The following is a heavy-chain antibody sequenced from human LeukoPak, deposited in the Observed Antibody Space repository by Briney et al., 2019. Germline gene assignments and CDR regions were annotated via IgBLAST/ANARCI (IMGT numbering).Heavy chain of an antibody. CDR3: AKDVRDGYNWNCYYYYGMDV. Sequence: GGSLRLSCAASGFTLRSYAMSWVRQAPGKGLEWVSVISGSGGKTYYADSVKGRFTISRDNSKNTLYLQMNSLRAEDTAVYYCAKDVRDGYNWNCYYYYGMDVWGQGTTVTVSS. D-gene: IGHD5-24*01. J-gene: IGHJ6*02. CDR2: ISGSGGKT. V-gene: IGHV3-23*01. CDR1: GFTLRSYA.